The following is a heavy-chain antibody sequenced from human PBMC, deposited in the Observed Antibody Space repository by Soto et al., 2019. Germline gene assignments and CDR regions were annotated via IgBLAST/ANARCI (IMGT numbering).Heavy chain of an antibody. CDR3: ARDLGLHPPDYYYGMDV. J-gene: IGHJ6*02. CDR1: GGTFSSYS. V-gene: IGHV1-69*06. CDR2: IIPILRTT. Sequence: GDSVKVSCKGSGGTFSSYSASWVLQAPGQGLEWMGGIIPILRTTNYAQKFQGRVTIIADKSTSTSYMELSSLGFEDTAVYYCARDLGLHPPDYYYGMDVWGQGTTVTVSS. D-gene: IGHD5-12*01.